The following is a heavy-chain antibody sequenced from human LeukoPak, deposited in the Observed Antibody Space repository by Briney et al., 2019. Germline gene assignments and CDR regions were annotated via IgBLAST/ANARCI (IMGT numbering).Heavy chain of an antibody. CDR3: AKDTIFGFDY. V-gene: IGHV3-30-3*01. D-gene: IGHD3-3*01. Sequence: PGGSLRLSCAASGFTFSSYAMHWVRQAPGKGLEWVAVISYDGSNKYYADSVKGRFTISRDNAKNSLYLQMNSLRAEDTALYYCAKDTIFGFDYWGQGTLVTVSS. CDR1: GFTFSSYA. J-gene: IGHJ4*02. CDR2: ISYDGSNK.